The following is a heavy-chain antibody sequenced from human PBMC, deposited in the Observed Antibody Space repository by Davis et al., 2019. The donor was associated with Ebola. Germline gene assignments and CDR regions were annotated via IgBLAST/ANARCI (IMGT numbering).Heavy chain of an antibody. J-gene: IGHJ6*03. CDR1: GFPFRYYA. CDR2: ISGAGGDT. Sequence: GESLKISCEASGFPFRYYAMTWARQAPGKGLEWVSAISGAGGDTNYADAVKGRFTISRDNSKNTLFLQLNSLRGEDTAVYHCARVLSGTSYNFMDVWGKGTTVTVSS. D-gene: IGHD2-2*01. CDR3: ARVLSGTSYNFMDV. V-gene: IGHV3-23*01.